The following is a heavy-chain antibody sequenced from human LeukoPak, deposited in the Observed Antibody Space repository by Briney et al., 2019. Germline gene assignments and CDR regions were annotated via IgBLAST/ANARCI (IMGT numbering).Heavy chain of an antibody. CDR3: ARNHDAMVRGFLFDP. V-gene: IGHV4-59*12. J-gene: IGHJ5*02. D-gene: IGHD3-10*01. Sequence: SETLSLTCTVSGGSISTYYWSWIRQPPGKGLEWIGNIYYTGSTIYNPSLESRVTISVDTSKNQFSLKLSSVTAADTAVYYCARNHDAMVRGFLFDPWGQGTLVTVSS. CDR1: GGSISTYY. CDR2: IYYTGST.